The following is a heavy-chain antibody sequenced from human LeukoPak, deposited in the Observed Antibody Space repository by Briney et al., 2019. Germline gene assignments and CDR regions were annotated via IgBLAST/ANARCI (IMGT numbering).Heavy chain of an antibody. D-gene: IGHD3-10*01. CDR2: FAPEDGET. Sequence: PVASVRVSCTVSGYTLTELSMHWVRQAPGKGLERVAGFAPEDGETIYAQTVQGRVTITGDTSTNTPYMELNSLRAEDTAVYYCASTDSSGSYTIDYWGQGTLVTVSS. CDR1: GYTLTELS. J-gene: IGHJ4*02. V-gene: IGHV1-24*01. CDR3: ASTDSSGSYTIDY.